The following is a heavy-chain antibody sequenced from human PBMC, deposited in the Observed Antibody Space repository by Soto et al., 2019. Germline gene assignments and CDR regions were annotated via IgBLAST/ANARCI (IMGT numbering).Heavy chain of an antibody. Sequence: QVQLVQSGAEVKKPGASVKVSCKASGYTFTSYGLSWVRQAPGQGVEWMGWISAYNRNTNYAQKLQGRVTMTTDTSTSTAYMELMSLRAADTAVYYCARVIASAADFDYWGQGTLVTVSS. CDR3: ARVIASAADFDY. V-gene: IGHV1-18*01. CDR2: ISAYNRNT. D-gene: IGHD6-13*01. CDR1: GYTFTSYG. J-gene: IGHJ4*02.